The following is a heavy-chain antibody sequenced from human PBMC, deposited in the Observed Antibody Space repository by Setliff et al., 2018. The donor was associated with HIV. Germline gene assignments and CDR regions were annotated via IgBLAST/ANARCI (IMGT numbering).Heavy chain of an antibody. Sequence: SETLSLTCAVYGGSFSGHYWSWIRQPPGKGLEWIGEINHGGSTNYNPSLKSRVTISVDTSKNQFSLKLSSVTTADTAVFYCARLTTTYYYDSSAYYHPVWGQGTLVTVSS. V-gene: IGHV4-34*01. D-gene: IGHD3-22*01. CDR2: INHGGST. CDR3: ARLTTTYYYDSSAYYHPV. CDR1: GGSFSGHY. J-gene: IGHJ4*02.